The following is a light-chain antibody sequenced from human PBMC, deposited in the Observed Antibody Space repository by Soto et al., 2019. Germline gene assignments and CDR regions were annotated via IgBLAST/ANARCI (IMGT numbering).Light chain of an antibody. J-gene: IGKJ2*01. CDR3: QQYDDSAPYI. CDR1: QSVNTRY. CDR2: ATS. Sequence: EIVLTQSPGTLSLSPGERATLSCRASQSVNTRYSAWYQKKPGQAPRLLLYATSSRATGIPDRFSGSGSGTDFTLTISRLEPEDFAVYSCQQYDDSAPYIFGQGTNLEIK. V-gene: IGKV3-20*01.